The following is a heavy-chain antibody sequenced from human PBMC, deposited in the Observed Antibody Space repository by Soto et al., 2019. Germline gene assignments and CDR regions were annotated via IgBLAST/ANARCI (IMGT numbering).Heavy chain of an antibody. CDR2: IYYSGGT. CDR3: ARDRGHWRAFEI. J-gene: IGHJ3*02. Sequence: QVQLRESGPGLVKPSETLSLTCTVSGGSVNSGSYYWSWIRQPPGKGLEWIGCIYYSGGTYYSPSLRSRVTISIDTSKNQFSLNLSSVTAADAAIYYCARDRGHWRAFEIWGQGTMVTVPS. CDR1: GGSVNSGSYY. V-gene: IGHV4-61*01.